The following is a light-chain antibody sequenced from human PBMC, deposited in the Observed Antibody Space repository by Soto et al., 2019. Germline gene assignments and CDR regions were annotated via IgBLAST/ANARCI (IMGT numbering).Light chain of an antibody. CDR2: GNS. J-gene: IGLJ2*01. CDR3: QSYDISLSGSRV. V-gene: IGLV1-40*01. Sequence: QSVLTPPPSVSGAPGQRVTISCTGSSSNIVAGYDVHWYQQLPGTAPKLLISGNSNRPSGVPDRFSGSKSGTSASLAITGLQAEDEADYYCQSYDISLSGSRVFGGGTKLTVL. CDR1: SSNIVAGYD.